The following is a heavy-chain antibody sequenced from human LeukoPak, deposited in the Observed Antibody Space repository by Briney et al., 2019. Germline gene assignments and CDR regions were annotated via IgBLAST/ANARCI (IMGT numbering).Heavy chain of an antibody. V-gene: IGHV3-13*01. CDR2: IGTVGDT. D-gene: IGHD3-16*01. CDR3: ARFGPDAFDI. J-gene: IGHJ3*02. Sequence: PGGSLRLSCAASGFTFSDYDMHWVRQVTGRGLEWVSTIGTVGDTYYRDSVKCRFTISRENANNSLYLQMNSLRGGDTAVYYCARFGPDAFDIWGPGTMVTVSS. CDR1: GFTFSDYD.